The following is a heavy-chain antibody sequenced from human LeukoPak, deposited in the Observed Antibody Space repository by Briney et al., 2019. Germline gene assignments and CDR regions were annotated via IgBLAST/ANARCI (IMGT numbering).Heavy chain of an antibody. D-gene: IGHD4-23*01. CDR3: ARVRGGNGDYFDY. J-gene: IGHJ4*02. Sequence: SETLSLTCTVSGGSISSYYWSWIRQPPGKGLEWIGYINYSGSTNYNPSLKSRVTISVDTSKNQFSLKLSSVTAADTAVYYCARVRGGNGDYFDYWGQGTLVTVSS. CDR1: GGSISSYY. V-gene: IGHV4-59*01. CDR2: INYSGST.